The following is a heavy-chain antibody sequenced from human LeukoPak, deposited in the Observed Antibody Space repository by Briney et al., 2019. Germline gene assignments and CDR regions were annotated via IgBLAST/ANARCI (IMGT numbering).Heavy chain of an antibody. CDR2: ISYDGSNK. J-gene: IGHJ6*02. Sequence: GGSLRLSCAASGFTFSSYGMHWVRQAPGKGLEWVAVISYDGSNKYYADSVKGRFTISRDNSKNTLYLQMNSLRAEDTAVYYCARDQAHYYGMDVWGQGTTVTVSS. V-gene: IGHV3-30*03. CDR1: GFTFSSYG. CDR3: ARDQAHYYGMDV.